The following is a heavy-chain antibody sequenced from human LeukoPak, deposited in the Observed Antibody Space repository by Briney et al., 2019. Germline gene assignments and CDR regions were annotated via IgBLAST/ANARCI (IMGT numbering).Heavy chain of an antibody. D-gene: IGHD6-13*01. CDR1: GFTFSSYG. V-gene: IGHV3-30*02. Sequence: GGSLRLSCAASGFTFSSYGMHWVRQAPSKGLEWVAFIRYDGSNKYYADSVKGRFTISRDNSKNTLYLQMNSLRAEDTAVYYCAKVRLSSSWYVFDYWGQGTLVTVPS. CDR3: AKVRLSSSWYVFDY. CDR2: IRYDGSNK. J-gene: IGHJ4*02.